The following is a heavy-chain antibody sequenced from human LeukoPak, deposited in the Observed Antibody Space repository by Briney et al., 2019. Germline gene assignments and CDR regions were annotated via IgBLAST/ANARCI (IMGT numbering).Heavy chain of an antibody. CDR1: GGTFSSYA. Sequence: ASVQVSCKASGGTFSSYAISWVRQAPGQGLEWMGGIIPIFGTANYAQKFQGRVTMTEDTSTDTAYMELSSLRSEDTAVYYCATSSGYDDYGMDVWGQGTTVTVSS. CDR2: IIPIFGTA. J-gene: IGHJ6*02. D-gene: IGHD6-19*01. V-gene: IGHV1-69*06. CDR3: ATSSGYDDYGMDV.